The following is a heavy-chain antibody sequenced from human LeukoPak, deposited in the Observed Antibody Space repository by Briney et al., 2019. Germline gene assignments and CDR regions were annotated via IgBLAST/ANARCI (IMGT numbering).Heavy chain of an antibody. CDR3: AKADSSGWGYFDY. J-gene: IGHJ4*02. CDR1: GFTFSSYA. V-gene: IGHV3-23*01. Sequence: GGSLRLSCAASGFTFSSYAMTWVRQAPGKGLEWVSAISTSGGSTYYADSVKGRFTISRDNSKNTLYLQMNSLRAEDTAVYFCAKADSSGWGYFDYWGQGTLVTVSS. CDR2: ISTSGGST. D-gene: IGHD6-19*01.